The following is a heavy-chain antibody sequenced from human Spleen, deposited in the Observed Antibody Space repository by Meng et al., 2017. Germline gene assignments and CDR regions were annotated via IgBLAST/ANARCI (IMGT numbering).Heavy chain of an antibody. CDR2: IYYSGST. CDR1: GGSFSGYY. J-gene: IGHJ4*02. D-gene: IGHD6-19*01. CDR3: ARYSSGWSNYFDY. V-gene: IGHV4-59*01. Sequence: GSLRLSCAVYGGSFSGYYWSWIRQPPGKGLEWIGYIYYSGSTNYNPSLKSRVTISVDTSKNQFSLKLSSVTAADTAVYYCARYSSGWSNYFDYWGQGTLVTVSS.